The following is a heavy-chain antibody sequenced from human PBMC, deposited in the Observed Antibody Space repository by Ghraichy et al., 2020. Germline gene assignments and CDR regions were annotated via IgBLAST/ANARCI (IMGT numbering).Heavy chain of an antibody. CDR1: GGSISSYY. Sequence: SQTLSLTCTVSGGSISSYYWSWIRQPPGKGLEWIGYIYYSGSTNYNPSLKSRVTISVDTSKNQFSLKLSSVTAADTAVYYCARRVATNFDYWGQGTLVTVSS. D-gene: IGHD5-12*01. V-gene: IGHV4-59*08. CDR2: IYYSGST. CDR3: ARRVATNFDY. J-gene: IGHJ4*02.